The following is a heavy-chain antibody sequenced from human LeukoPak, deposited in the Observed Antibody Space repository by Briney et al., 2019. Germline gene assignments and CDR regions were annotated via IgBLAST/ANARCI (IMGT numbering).Heavy chain of an antibody. V-gene: IGHV4-4*07. J-gene: IGHJ4*02. D-gene: IGHD2-8*02. CDR2: IYTSGST. Sequence: SDTLSLTCTVSGGSISSYYWSWIRQPAGKGLEWIGRIYTSGSTNYNPSLKSRVTMSVDTSKNQFSLKLSSVTAADTAVYYCARDPFTSSSGLFDYWGQGTLVTVSS. CDR3: ARDPFTSSSGLFDY. CDR1: GGSISSYY.